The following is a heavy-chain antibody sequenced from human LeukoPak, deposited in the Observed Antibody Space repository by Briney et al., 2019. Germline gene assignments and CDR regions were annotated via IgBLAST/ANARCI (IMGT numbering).Heavy chain of an antibody. CDR1: GLSFRSYG. CDR2: IRGSGDNT. CDR3: AKCWTSGGVCLDCEH. D-gene: IGHD2-8*02. J-gene: IGHJ4*02. Sequence: GGSLRLSCEAYGLSFRSYGMSWVRQAPGKGLEWVSGIRGSGDNTYYTDSVKGRFTISRDNFKNTLHLQMNSLSVEDTAVYYCAKCWTSGGVCLDCEHWGGGALVTVSS. V-gene: IGHV3-23*01.